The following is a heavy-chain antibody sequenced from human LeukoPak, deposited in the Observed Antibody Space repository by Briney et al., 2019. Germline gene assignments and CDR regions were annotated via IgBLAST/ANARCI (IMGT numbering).Heavy chain of an antibody. D-gene: IGHD3-10*01. V-gene: IGHV3-23*01. J-gene: IGHJ5*02. CDR3: AKGLYGSGSQASNWFDP. CDR1: GFTFSSYA. Sequence: GGSLRLSCAASGFTFSSYAMSWVRQAPGKGLEWVSAISGSGDSTYYADSVKGRFTISRDNSKNTLYLQMNSLRAEDTAVYYCAKGLYGSGSQASNWFDPWGQGTLVTVSS. CDR2: ISGSGDST.